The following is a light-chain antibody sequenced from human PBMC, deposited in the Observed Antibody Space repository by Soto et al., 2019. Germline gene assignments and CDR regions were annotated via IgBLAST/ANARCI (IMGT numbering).Light chain of an antibody. J-gene: IGKJ1*01. CDR1: QSVSSN. CDR2: GAS. Sequence: EIVMTQSPVTLSVSPGERATLSCRASQSVSSNLAWYQQKPGQAPRLLIYGASSRATGIPARLSGSGSGTQFTLTITSLQPEDVAVYYCQQYNKWLQTFGQGTKVDIK. CDR3: QQYNKWLQT. V-gene: IGKV3-15*01.